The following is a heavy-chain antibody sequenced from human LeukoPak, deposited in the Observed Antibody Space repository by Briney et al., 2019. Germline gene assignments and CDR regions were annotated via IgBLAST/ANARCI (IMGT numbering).Heavy chain of an antibody. Sequence: ASVKVSCKASGYTFTSYGISWVRQAPGQGLERMGWISAYNGNTNYAQNLQGRVTMTTDTSTSTAYMELRSLRSDDTAVYYCARAPQNCGGDCYYIYWGQGTLVTVSS. V-gene: IGHV1-18*01. CDR1: GYTFTSYG. CDR3: ARAPQNCGGDCYYIY. D-gene: IGHD2-21*02. CDR2: ISAYNGNT. J-gene: IGHJ4*02.